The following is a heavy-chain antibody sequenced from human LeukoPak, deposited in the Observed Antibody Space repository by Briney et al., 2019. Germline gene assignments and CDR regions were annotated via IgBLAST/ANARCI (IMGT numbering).Heavy chain of an antibody. CDR3: ARISSSWLGDAFDI. CDR2: IKQDGSEK. D-gene: IGHD6-13*01. CDR1: GFTFSSYW. Sequence: GGSLRLSCVASGFTFSSYWMSWVRQAPGKGLEWVANIKQDGSEKYYVDSVKGRFTISRDNAKNSLYLQMNSLRAEDTAVYYCARISSSWLGDAFDIWGQGTMVTVSS. V-gene: IGHV3-7*01. J-gene: IGHJ3*02.